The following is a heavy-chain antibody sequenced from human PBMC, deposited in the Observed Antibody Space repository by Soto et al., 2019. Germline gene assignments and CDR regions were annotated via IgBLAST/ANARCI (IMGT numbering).Heavy chain of an antibody. CDR3: AKGDYDILTGSIHRAFDI. CDR1: GFTFSSYA. J-gene: IGHJ3*02. Sequence: GGSLRLSCAASGFTFSSYAMSWVRQAPGKGLEWVSAISGSGGSTYYADSVKGRFTISRDNSKNTLYLQMNSLRAEDPAVYYWAKGDYDILTGSIHRAFDIWGQGTMVTVSS. D-gene: IGHD3-9*01. CDR2: ISGSGGST. V-gene: IGHV3-23*01.